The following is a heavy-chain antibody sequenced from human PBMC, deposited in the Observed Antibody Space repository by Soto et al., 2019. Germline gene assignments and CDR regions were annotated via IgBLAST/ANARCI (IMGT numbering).Heavy chain of an antibody. V-gene: IGHV1-69*15. CDR3: ARIPRYSFPTSDDLDS. J-gene: IGHJ4*02. CDR1: GGTFYTYT. CDR2: ITSIYPTT. Sequence: QVQLVQSGAEVTKPGSSVQVSCKASGGTFYTYTFSWVRQAPGHRLECMGSITSIYPTTNYAEKFQGRLTVTADGSTNTAYMELNSLTSDDTAVYYCARIPRYSFPTSDDLDSWGQGTLVTVSS. D-gene: IGHD5-18*01.